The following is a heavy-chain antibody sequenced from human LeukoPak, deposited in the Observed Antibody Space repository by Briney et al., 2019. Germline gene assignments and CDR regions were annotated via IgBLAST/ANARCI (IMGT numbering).Heavy chain of an antibody. V-gene: IGHV4-30-2*01. CDR3: ARLVVEEANFDY. J-gene: IGHJ4*02. D-gene: IGHD2-15*01. Sequence: SETLSLTCAVSGGSISSGGYSWSWIRQPPGKGLEWIGYIYHSGSTYYNPSLKSRVTISVDRSKDQFSLKLSSVTAADTAVYYCARLVVEEANFDYWGQGTLVTVSS. CDR2: IYHSGST. CDR1: GGSISSGGYS.